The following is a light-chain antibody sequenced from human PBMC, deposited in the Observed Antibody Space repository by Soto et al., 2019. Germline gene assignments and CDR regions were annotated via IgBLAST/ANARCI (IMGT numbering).Light chain of an antibody. Sequence: QSALTEPASVSESPGPSITISCTGTISDVGGSNFVSWYQQHPGKPPKLIIYDVANRPSGVSNRFSGSKSGSTASLIISRLQTEDEADYYCVSYTSSTTYVFGTGTKVTVL. J-gene: IGLJ1*01. CDR3: VSYTSSTTYV. V-gene: IGLV2-14*03. CDR1: ISDVGGSNF. CDR2: DVA.